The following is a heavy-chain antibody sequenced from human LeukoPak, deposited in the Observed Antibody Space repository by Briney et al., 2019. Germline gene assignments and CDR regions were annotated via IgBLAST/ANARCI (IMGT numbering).Heavy chain of an antibody. J-gene: IGHJ6*02. CDR1: GFTLSTYT. CDR3: ARRFSASGGSYGMDV. V-gene: IGHV3-48*02. CDR2: ISISSSTK. Sequence: PGGSLRLSCAASGFTLSTYTMNWVSQAPGKGLEWVSYISISSSTKYNADSVKGRFTISRDNAKNSLYLQMNSLRDEDTAVYYCARRFSASGGSYGMDVWGQGTTVTVSS. D-gene: IGHD2-15*01.